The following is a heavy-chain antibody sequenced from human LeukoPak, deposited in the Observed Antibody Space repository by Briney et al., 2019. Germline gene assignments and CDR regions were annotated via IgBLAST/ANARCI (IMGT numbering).Heavy chain of an antibody. V-gene: IGHV3-30*14. CDR1: GFTFNSYA. CDR3: ARGPIDKYSYGTDY. D-gene: IGHD5-18*01. Sequence: PGGSLRLSCAASGFTFNSYAMHGVRQAPGKGLEGGAVISYDGSNKYYADSVKGRFTISRDNSKNTLYLQMNSPRAEDTAVYYCARGPIDKYSYGTDYWGQGTLVTVSS. CDR2: ISYDGSNK. J-gene: IGHJ4*02.